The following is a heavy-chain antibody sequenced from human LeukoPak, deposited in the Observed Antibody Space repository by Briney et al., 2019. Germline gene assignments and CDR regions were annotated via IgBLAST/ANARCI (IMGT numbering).Heavy chain of an antibody. J-gene: IGHJ4*02. V-gene: IGHV4-59*08. D-gene: IGHD2-15*01. CDR1: GGSISSHY. CDR3: ARGGPRGVVVAAPGGYYFDY. CDR2: IHYSGST. Sequence: SETLSLTCTVSGGSISSHYWSWIRQPPGKGLEWIGYIHYSGSTNYNASLKSRVTISVDTSKNQFSLKLSSVTAADTAVYYCARGGPRGVVVAAPGGYYFDYWGQGTLVTVSS.